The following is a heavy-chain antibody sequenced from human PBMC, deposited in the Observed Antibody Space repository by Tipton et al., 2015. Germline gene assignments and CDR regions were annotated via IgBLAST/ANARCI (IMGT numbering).Heavy chain of an antibody. Sequence: VAGASIINDPYIWTWVRQPAGEALEWIGRISPRGTTDYHPSLKTRVSISVDTSKNQLSLNLNSVTAADTAVYFCAREVWNDLFYFDLWGRGTLVTVSS. V-gene: IGHV4-61*02. J-gene: IGHJ2*01. D-gene: IGHD1-1*01. CDR3: AREVWNDLFYFDL. CDR2: ISPRGTT. CDR1: GASIINDPYI.